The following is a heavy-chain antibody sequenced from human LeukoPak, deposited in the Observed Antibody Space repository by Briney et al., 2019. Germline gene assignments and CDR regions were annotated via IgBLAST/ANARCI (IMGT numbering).Heavy chain of an antibody. CDR1: GFTFSSYW. J-gene: IGHJ6*02. Sequence: GGSLRLSCAASGFTFSSYWMSWVRQAPGKGLEWVANIKQDGSEKYYVDSVKGRFTISRDNAKNSLYLQMNSLRAEDTAVYYCARDQGVVAYYYYGMDVWGQGTTVTVSS. CDR3: ARDQGVVAYYYYGMDV. CDR2: IKQDGSEK. V-gene: IGHV3-7*01. D-gene: IGHD5-12*01.